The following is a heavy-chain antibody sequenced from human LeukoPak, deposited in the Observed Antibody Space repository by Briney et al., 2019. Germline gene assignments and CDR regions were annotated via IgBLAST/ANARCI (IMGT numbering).Heavy chain of an antibody. CDR1: GGSISSYY. V-gene: IGHV4-59*08. CDR2: IYYSGST. J-gene: IGHJ4*02. Sequence: SETLSLTCTVSGGSISSYYWSWIRQPPGKGLEWIGYIYYSGSTNYNPSLKSRVTISIDTSKNQFSLRLNSVTAADTAMYYCAKSGGYGLIDYWGQGTLVTVSS. D-gene: IGHD1-26*01. CDR3: AKSGGYGLIDY.